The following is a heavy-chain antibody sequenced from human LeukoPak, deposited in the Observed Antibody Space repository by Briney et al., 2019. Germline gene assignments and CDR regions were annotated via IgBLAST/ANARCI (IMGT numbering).Heavy chain of an antibody. CDR3: AKEMKPWMHFDY. J-gene: IGHJ4*02. D-gene: IGHD5-12*01. Sequence: GGSLRLSCAASGFTFSSYGMHWVRQAPGKGLEWVAVISYDGSNKYYAESVKGRFTISRDNSKNTLYLQMNSLRAEDTAVYYCAKEMKPWMHFDYWGQGTLVTVSS. CDR1: GFTFSSYG. V-gene: IGHV3-30*18. CDR2: ISYDGSNK.